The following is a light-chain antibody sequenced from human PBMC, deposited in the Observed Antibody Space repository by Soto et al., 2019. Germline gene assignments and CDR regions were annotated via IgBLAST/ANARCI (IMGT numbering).Light chain of an antibody. CDR2: GAS. Sequence: EIVLTQSPGTLSLSPGERATLSCRASQSVSSSYLAWYQQKPGQAPRLLIYGASSRATGIPDRFSGSGSGKDYSLTIRRVEPEDFGVYYCQQYGSSAFTVGAGIKGDIK. V-gene: IGKV3-20*01. J-gene: IGKJ3*01. CDR1: QSVSSSY. CDR3: QQYGSSAFT.